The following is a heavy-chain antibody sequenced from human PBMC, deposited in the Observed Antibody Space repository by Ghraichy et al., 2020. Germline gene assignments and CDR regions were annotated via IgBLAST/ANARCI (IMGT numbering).Heavy chain of an antibody. CDR3: ARRAGSDFDAFDI. CDR1: GYSFTSYW. CDR2: IDPSDSYT. J-gene: IGHJ3*02. V-gene: IGHV5-10-1*01. Sequence: GESLNISCKGSGYSFTSYWISWVRQMPGKGLEWMGRIDPSDSYTNYSPSFQGHVTISADKSISTAYLQWSSLKASDTAMYYCARRAGSDFDAFDIWGQGTMVTVSS. D-gene: IGHD1-1*01.